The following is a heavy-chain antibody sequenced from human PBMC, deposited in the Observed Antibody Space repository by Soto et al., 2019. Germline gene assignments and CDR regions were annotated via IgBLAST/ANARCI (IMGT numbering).Heavy chain of an antibody. J-gene: IGHJ2*01. D-gene: IGHD2-15*01. Sequence: QVQLVQSGAEVKKPGASVKVSCKASGYTFTSYAIHWVRQAPGQRLEWMGWINTGSYNTKYSQKFQGRVTITRDTSASTAYMELSSLRSEDTALYYCARVGRWGYCSGYTCPYWYFDLWGRGTLVTVSS. CDR1: GYTFTSYA. V-gene: IGHV1-3*04. CDR2: INTGSYNT. CDR3: ARVGRWGYCSGYTCPYWYFDL.